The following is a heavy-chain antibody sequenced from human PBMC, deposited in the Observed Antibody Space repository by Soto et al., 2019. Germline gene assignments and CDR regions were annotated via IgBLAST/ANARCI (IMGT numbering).Heavy chain of an antibody. CDR1: GFTFSSYW. Sequence: EVQLVESGGGLVQPGGSLRLSCAASGFTFSSYWMSWVRQAPGKGLEWVANIKQDGSEKYYVDSVKGRFTISRDNAKNSLYLQINSLRAEDTAVYYCARGGSEDYGDYEAGYWGQGTLVTVSS. D-gene: IGHD4-17*01. V-gene: IGHV3-7*03. CDR2: IKQDGSEK. CDR3: ARGGSEDYGDYEAGY. J-gene: IGHJ4*02.